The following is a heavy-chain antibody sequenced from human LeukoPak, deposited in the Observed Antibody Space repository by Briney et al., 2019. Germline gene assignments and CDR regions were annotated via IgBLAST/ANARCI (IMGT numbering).Heavy chain of an antibody. Sequence: PGGSVRLSCVASGFSFSVSVMSWVRQAPGGGLEWVLAISDVVAVTYYAASVRGGFTFSRADSRNTVYLQMNSLRAEDTAHYYCAKVGYCSSNCFRTHDYWGQGALVTVPS. V-gene: IGHV3-23*01. J-gene: IGHJ4*02. D-gene: IGHD2-2*01. CDR3: AKVGYCSSNCFRTHDY. CDR2: ISDVVAVT. CDR1: GFSFSVSV.